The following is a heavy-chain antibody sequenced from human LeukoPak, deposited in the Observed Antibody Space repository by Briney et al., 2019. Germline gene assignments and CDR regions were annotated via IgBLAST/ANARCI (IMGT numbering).Heavy chain of an antibody. J-gene: IGHJ5*02. CDR3: AGHKYYNFWGSFNWFDP. V-gene: IGHV4-39*01. D-gene: IGHD3-3*01. Sequence: SETLSLTCFVSGASIINNNYYWAWIRQPPGKGLEWIGSVYHSGSTSYNPSLKSRVTMSVDTSKNHFTLKLNSVTAADTAVYSCAGHKYYNFWGSFNWFDPWGQGILVTVSS. CDR1: GASIINNNYY. CDR2: VYHSGST.